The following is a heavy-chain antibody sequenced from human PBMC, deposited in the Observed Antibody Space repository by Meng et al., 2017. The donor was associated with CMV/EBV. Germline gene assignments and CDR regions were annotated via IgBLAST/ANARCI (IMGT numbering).Heavy chain of an antibody. D-gene: IGHD6-6*01. V-gene: IGHV4-59*01. CDR3: AREISAPRPGRYFDY. CDR1: GGSISGYY. Sequence: SETLSLTCTVAGGSISGYYWSWIRQPPGKGLEWVGYIFYNGSTEYNPFLSSRVSISLDTSKNQFSLRLSSVTAADTALYYCAREISAPRPGRYFDYWGQGILVTVSS. J-gene: IGHJ4*02. CDR2: IFYNGST.